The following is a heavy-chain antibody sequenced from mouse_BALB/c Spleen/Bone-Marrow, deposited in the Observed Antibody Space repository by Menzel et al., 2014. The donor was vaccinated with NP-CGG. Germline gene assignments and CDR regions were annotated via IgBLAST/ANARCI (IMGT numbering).Heavy chain of an antibody. J-gene: IGHJ2*01. V-gene: IGHV1S135*01. CDR3: AREDYGSSPDY. CDR1: GYAFTSYN. Sequence: EVQRVESGPELVKPGASVKVSCKAPGYAFTSYNMYWVKQSHGKSLEWIGYIDPYDGGTSYNQKFKGKATLTVDKSSSTAYMHLNSLTSEDSAVYYCAREDYGSSPDYWGQGTTLTVSS. CDR2: IDPYDGGT. D-gene: IGHD1-1*01.